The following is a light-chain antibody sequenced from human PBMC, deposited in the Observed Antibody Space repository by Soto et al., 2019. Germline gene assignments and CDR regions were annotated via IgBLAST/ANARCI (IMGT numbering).Light chain of an antibody. J-gene: IGKJ1*01. V-gene: IGKV1-39*01. CDR3: QHYGYSQWT. Sequence: IPMNQSPSSLSATVGDRVTITCRASQSISSYLNWYQQKPGKAPKLLIYAASSLQSGVPSRFSGSGSGTDFTLTITRLEPEDSAVYFCQHYGYSQWTLAQGTKVDIK. CDR2: AAS. CDR1: QSISSY.